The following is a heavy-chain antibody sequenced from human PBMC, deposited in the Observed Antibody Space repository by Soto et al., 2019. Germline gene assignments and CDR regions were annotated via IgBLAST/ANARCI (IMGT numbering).Heavy chain of an antibody. J-gene: IGHJ4*02. CDR3: ARSPGYYFDY. CDR2: IYYSGIT. V-gene: IGHV4-31*03. CDR1: GGSIGSGGYY. Sequence: SETLSLTCTVSGGSIGSGGYYWSWIRQHPGKGLEWIGYIYYSGITYYNPSLKSRVTISVDTSKNQFSLKLSSVTAADTAVYYCARSPGYYFDYWGQGTLVTISS.